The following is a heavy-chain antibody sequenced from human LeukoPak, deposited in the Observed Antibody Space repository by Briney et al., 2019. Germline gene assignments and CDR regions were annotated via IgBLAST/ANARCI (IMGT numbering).Heavy chain of an antibody. CDR3: ARDPGYSYGFDY. D-gene: IGHD5-18*01. CDR2: IRSTANGYAT. CDR1: GFTFSGSA. V-gene: IGHV3-73*01. J-gene: IGHJ4*02. Sequence: GGSLRLSCAASGFTFSGSALHWVRQASGKGLEWVGRIRSTANGYATAYAASVKGRFTISRDDSKNTAYLQMDSLKTEDTAVYYCARDPGYSYGFDYWGQGTLVTVSS.